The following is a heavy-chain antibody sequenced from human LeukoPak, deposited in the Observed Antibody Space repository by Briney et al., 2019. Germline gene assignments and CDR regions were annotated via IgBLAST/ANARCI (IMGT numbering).Heavy chain of an antibody. Sequence: GGSLRLSCAASGFTFSSYAMHWVRLAPGKGLEWVAVISYDGSNKYYADSVKGRFTISRDNSKNTLYLQMNSLRAEDTAVYYCASQAVPSEWGQGTLVTVSS. CDR2: ISYDGSNK. CDR3: ASQAVPSE. J-gene: IGHJ4*02. V-gene: IGHV3-30-3*01. CDR1: GFTFSSYA. D-gene: IGHD2-2*01.